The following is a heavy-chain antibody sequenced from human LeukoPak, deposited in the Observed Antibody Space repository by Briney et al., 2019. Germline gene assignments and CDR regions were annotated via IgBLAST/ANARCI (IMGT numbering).Heavy chain of an antibody. CDR2: IYSGGST. CDR3: EEVYDSSGYYLGYMDV. D-gene: IGHD3-22*01. J-gene: IGHJ6*03. V-gene: IGHV3-53*01. CDR1: GLTVTSIY. Sequence: GGSLRLSCAASGLTVTSIYMSLARQAPGKGLEWVSVIYSGGSTYYADSVKGRFTISRDNSKNTLYLQMNSLRAEDTAVYYCEEVYDSSGYYLGYMDVWGKGTTVTVSS.